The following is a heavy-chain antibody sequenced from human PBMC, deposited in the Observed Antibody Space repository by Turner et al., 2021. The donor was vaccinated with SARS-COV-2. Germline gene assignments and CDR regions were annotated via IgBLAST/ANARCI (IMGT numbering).Heavy chain of an antibody. D-gene: IGHD2-2*01. CDR3: ARDHRPVVVPAAKRAGSYYYGMDV. J-gene: IGHJ6*02. Sequence: EVQLVESGGGLVKPGGSLRLSCAASGFTFSSYSMNWVRQAPGKGMEWVSSISSSSSDRYYADSVKGRFTISRDNAKNSLYLQMNSLRAEDTAVYYCARDHRPVVVPAAKRAGSYYYGMDVWGQGTTVTVSS. CDR1: GFTFSSYS. V-gene: IGHV3-21*01. CDR2: ISSSSSDR.